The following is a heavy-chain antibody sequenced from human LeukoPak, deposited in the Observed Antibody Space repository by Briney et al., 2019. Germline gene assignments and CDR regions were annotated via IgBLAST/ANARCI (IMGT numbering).Heavy chain of an antibody. Sequence: SETLSLTCTVSGGSISSYFWSWIRQPPGKGLEWIGFIYYSGGTNYNPSLKSRVIMSVETSKNQFSLILSSVTAADAAVYYCARQERYYGSGSYTYFQHWGQGTLVTVSS. CDR3: ARQERYYGSGSYTYFQH. V-gene: IGHV4-59*08. CDR1: GGSISSYF. J-gene: IGHJ1*01. D-gene: IGHD3-10*01. CDR2: IYYSGGT.